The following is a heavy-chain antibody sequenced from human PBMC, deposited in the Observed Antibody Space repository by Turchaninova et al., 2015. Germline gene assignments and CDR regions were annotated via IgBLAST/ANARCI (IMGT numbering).Heavy chain of an antibody. CDR2: IYWDDDY. CDR1: GFSLRTSEGG. D-gene: IGHD6-6*01. Sequence: QITXXXSGPPLVKXXXTLXXTCTXSGFSLRTSEGGVGLIRQPPGKALDWLALIYWDDDYRYSPSLKSRLTITKDTSKNQVVLTVTNMDPVDTATYYCAHRPSTSAYYFDYWGQGTLVTVSS. V-gene: IGHV2-5*02. J-gene: IGHJ4*02. CDR3: AHRPSTSAYYFDY.